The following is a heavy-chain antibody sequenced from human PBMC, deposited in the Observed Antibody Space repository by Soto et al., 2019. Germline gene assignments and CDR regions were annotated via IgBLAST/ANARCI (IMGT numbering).Heavy chain of an antibody. CDR1: GGTFSSYA. J-gene: IGHJ1*01. CDR3: ARGGQYSSIRKYFQH. V-gene: IGHV1-69*06. Sequence: QVQRVQPGAEVKKPGSSVKVSCKASGGTFSSYAISWGRQAPGQGLEWMGGIIPIFGTANYAQKFKGRVTITADKSTSTAYMELSSLRSEDTAVYYCARGGQYSSIRKYFQHWGQGTLVHVSS. CDR2: IIPIFGTA. D-gene: IGHD6-13*01.